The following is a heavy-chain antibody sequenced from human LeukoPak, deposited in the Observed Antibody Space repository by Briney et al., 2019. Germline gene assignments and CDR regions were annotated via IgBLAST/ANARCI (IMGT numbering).Heavy chain of an antibody. CDR3: ARDTALYFHDSSGDFDY. CDR1: GDSVSSNSAA. V-gene: IGHV6-1*01. CDR2: TYYKSKWYN. D-gene: IGHD3-22*01. J-gene: IGHJ4*02. Sequence: SQTLSLTCAISGDSVSSNSAAWNWIRQSPSRGLEWLGRTYYKSKWYNDYAESVKSRIAINPDTSKNQFSLQLNSVTPEDTAVYYCARDTALYFHDSSGDFDYWGQGTLVTVSS.